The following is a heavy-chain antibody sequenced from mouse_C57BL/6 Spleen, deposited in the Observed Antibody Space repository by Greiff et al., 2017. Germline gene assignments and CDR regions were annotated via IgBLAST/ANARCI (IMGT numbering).Heavy chain of an antibody. Sequence: VKLQESGPGLVQPSQSLSITCTVSGFSLTSYGVHWVRQSPGKGLEWLGVIWSGGSTDYNAAFISRLSISKDNSKSQVFFKMNSLQADDTAIYYCARNYAGTWYFDVWGTGTTVTVSS. D-gene: IGHD4-1*01. CDR3: ARNYAGTWYFDV. CDR2: IWSGGST. V-gene: IGHV2-2*01. CDR1: GFSLTSYG. J-gene: IGHJ1*03.